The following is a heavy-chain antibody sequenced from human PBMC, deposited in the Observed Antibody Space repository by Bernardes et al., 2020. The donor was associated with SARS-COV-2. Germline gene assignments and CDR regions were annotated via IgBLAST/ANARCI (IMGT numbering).Heavy chain of an antibody. V-gene: IGHV3-23*01. CDR1: GFTFSSYS. CDR2: ISGSGGST. J-gene: IGHJ6*02. Sequence: GGSLRLSCAASGFTFSSYSMSWVRQAPGKGLEWVSAISGSGGSTYYADSVKGRFTISRDNSKNTLYLQMNSLRAEDTAVYYCAKVHCTNGVCYRSDYYGMDVWGQGTTVTVSS. D-gene: IGHD2-8*01. CDR3: AKVHCTNGVCYRSDYYGMDV.